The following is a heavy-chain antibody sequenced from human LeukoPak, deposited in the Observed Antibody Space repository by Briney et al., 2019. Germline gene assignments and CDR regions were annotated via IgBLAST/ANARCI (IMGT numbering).Heavy chain of an antibody. V-gene: IGHV4-4*02. J-gene: IGHJ4*02. CDR2: IYHSGST. D-gene: IGHD2-15*01. Sequence: GSLRLSCADSGFTFSNYDMSWVRQPPGKGLEWIAEIYHSGSTNYNPSLKSRVTISVDKSKNQFSLDLSSVTAADTAVYYCASNGHYSLDYWGQGTLVTVSS. CDR3: ASNGHYSLDY. CDR1: GFTFSNYDM.